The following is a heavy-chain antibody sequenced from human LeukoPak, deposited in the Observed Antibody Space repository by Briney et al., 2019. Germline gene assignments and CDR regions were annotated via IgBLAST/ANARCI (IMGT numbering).Heavy chain of an antibody. V-gene: IGHV4-39*07. J-gene: IGHJ3*02. Sequence: SETLSLTCTVSGGSITSSTYYWGWIRQPPGKGLEWIGSIYYTGSTYYNPSLKSRVTISIDTSKNQFSLNLTSVSAADTAVYFCARDKIVRAAHDAFDIWGQGTMVTVSS. CDR2: IYYTGST. D-gene: IGHD3-10*01. CDR1: GGSITSSTYY. CDR3: ARDKIVRAAHDAFDI.